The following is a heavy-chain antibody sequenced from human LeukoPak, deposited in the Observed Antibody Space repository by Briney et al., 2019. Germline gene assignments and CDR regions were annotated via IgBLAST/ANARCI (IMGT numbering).Heavy chain of an antibody. D-gene: IGHD2-2*02. Sequence: SETLSLTCTVSGGSISSYYWSWIRQPAGKGLEWIGRIYTNGSTNYNPSLKSRVTMSVDTSKNQFSLKLSSVTAADTAVYYCARDRYCSSTSCYRNDAFDIWGQGTMVTVSS. CDR1: GGSISSYY. V-gene: IGHV4-4*07. CDR2: IYTNGST. J-gene: IGHJ3*02. CDR3: ARDRYCSSTSCYRNDAFDI.